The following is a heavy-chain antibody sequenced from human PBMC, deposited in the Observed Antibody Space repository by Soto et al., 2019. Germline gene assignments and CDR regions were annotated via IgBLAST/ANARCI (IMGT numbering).Heavy chain of an antibody. D-gene: IGHD3-3*01. J-gene: IGHJ6*02. Sequence: SETLSLTCTVSGASISSHYWSWVRQPPWKWLEWIGEIYHSGSTNYNPSLKSRVTISVDKSKNQFSLKLSSVTAADTAVYYCARVRVFGVVITYYYGMDVWGQGTTVTVSS. CDR3: ARVRVFGVVITYYYGMDV. V-gene: IGHV4-4*02. CDR2: IYHSGST. CDR1: GASISSHY.